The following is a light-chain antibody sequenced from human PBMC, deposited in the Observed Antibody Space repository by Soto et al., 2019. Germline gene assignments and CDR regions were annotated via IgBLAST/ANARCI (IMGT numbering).Light chain of an antibody. CDR1: QSISSY. V-gene: IGKV1-39*01. CDR2: AAS. J-gene: IGKJ1*01. CDR3: QQSYNVRSWT. Sequence: DIQMTQSPSSLSASVGDRVTITCRASQSISSYLNWYQQKPGKAPELLIYAASNLQREGPSRFRGSGSGTVFTLTISSLQPEDFASYYCQQSYNVRSWTFGQGTKVDIK.